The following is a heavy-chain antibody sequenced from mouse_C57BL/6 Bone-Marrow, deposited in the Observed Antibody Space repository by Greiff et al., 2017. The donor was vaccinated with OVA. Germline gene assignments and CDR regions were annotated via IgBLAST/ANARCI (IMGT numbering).Heavy chain of an antibody. D-gene: IGHD2-3*01. CDR3: AREGYYDYFDY. V-gene: IGHV1-59*01. CDR2: IDPSDSYT. J-gene: IGHJ2*01. Sequence: VQLQQPGAELVRPGTSVTLSCKASGYTFTSYWMHWVKQRPGQGLEWIGVIDPSDSYTNYNQTFKGKATLTVDTSSSTAYMQLSSLTSEDSAVYYFAREGYYDYFDYWGQGTTLTVSS. CDR1: GYTFTSYW.